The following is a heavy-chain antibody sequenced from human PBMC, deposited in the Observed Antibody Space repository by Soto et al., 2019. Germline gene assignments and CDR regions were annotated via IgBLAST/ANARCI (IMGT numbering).Heavy chain of an antibody. CDR1: GFTFSDYY. D-gene: IGHD4-17*01. CDR2: ISSSSGYT. Sequence: QVQLVESGGGLVKPGGSLRLSCAASGFTFSDYYMSWIRQAPGTGLEWVSFISSSSGYTDYADSVKGRFTISRDKAKNSLYLQMNGLRAEDTAVYYGAGVGGHGEHRWFDPWGQGTLLTVSS. V-gene: IGHV3-11*06. J-gene: IGHJ5*02. CDR3: AGVGGHGEHRWFDP.